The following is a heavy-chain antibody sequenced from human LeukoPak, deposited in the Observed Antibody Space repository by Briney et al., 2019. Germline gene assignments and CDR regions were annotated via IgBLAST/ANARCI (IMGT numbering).Heavy chain of an antibody. CDR1: GYTFTSYD. J-gene: IGHJ1*01. Sequence: ASVKVSCKASGYTFTSYDINWVRQATGQGLEWMGWMNPNSGNTGYAQKFQGRVTMTRNTSISTAYMELSSLRSEDTAVYYCARMATNRGNHFQHWGQGTLVTVSS. D-gene: IGHD5-24*01. CDR2: MNPNSGNT. CDR3: ARMATNRGNHFQH. V-gene: IGHV1-8*01.